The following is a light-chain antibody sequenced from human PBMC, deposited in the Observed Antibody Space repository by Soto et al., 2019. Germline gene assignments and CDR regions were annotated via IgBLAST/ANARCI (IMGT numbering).Light chain of an antibody. Sequence: EIVMTQSPGTLSVSPGERATLSCRASQSVSSNLAWYQQKPGQAPRLLIYGPSTRATGIPARFSGSGSGTEFTLTITRLQSEDFAFYYCQQYNNWPRTFGQGTKVEIK. V-gene: IGKV3-15*01. CDR2: GPS. CDR1: QSVSSN. CDR3: QQYNNWPRT. J-gene: IGKJ1*01.